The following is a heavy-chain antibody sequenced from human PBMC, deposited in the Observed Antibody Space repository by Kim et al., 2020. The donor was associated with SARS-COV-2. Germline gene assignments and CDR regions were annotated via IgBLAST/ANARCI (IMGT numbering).Heavy chain of an antibody. V-gene: IGHV3-7*03. J-gene: IGHJ4*02. CDR2: IKQDGSEK. Sequence: GGSLRLSCAASGFTFSSYWMSWVRQAPGKGLEWVANIKQDGSEKYYVDSVKGRFTISRDNAKNSLYLQMNSLRAEDTAVYYCARDGLDDSSGFDYWGQGTLVTVSS. CDR1: GFTFSSYW. CDR3: ARDGLDDSSGFDY. D-gene: IGHD3-22*01.